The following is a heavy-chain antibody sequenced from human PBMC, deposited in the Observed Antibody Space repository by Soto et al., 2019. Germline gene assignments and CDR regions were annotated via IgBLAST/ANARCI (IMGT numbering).Heavy chain of an antibody. V-gene: IGHV4-38-2*01. CDR1: GYSINRGYY. J-gene: IGHJ4*02. D-gene: IGHD3-16*01. CDR2: IYHRGAT. Sequence: SETLTVTCSFSGYSINRGYYWGWIRQAPGKGLEWIGSIYHRGATYYAPSLKARAAISLDTSNNQFSLKLSSVTAADTAIYFCARIPLTARGWGPWINLYYDSWGRGALVTVSS. CDR3: ARIPLTARGWGPWINLYYDS.